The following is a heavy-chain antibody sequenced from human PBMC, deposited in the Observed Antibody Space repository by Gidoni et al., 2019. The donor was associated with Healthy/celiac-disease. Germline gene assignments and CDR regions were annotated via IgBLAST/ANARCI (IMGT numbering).Heavy chain of an antibody. V-gene: IGHV3-33*01. Sequence: QVQLVESGGGVVQPGRSLRLSCAASGFPFSRYGMHWVRQAPGKGLEWVAVIWYDGSNKYYACSVKGRFTISRDNSKNTLYLQMNSLRAEDTAVYYCAREGNYYDSSGYYPIEYWGQGTLGTVSS. CDR3: AREGNYYDSSGYYPIEY. CDR2: IWYDGSNK. D-gene: IGHD3-22*01. J-gene: IGHJ4*02. CDR1: GFPFSRYG.